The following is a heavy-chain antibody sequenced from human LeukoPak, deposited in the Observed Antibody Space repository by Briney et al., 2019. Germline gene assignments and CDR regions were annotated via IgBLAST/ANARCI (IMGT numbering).Heavy chain of an antibody. J-gene: IGHJ4*02. V-gene: IGHV4-30-4*01. CDR1: GGSISSSNW. D-gene: IGHD1-26*01. Sequence: SETLSLTCAVSGGSISSSNWWSWVRQPPGKALEWIGYIYYSGSTYYNPSLKSRVTISADTSKNQFSLRLNSVTAADTAVYYCARDRPDQYVSGTPAAYFDYWGQGTLVTVSS. CDR3: ARDRPDQYVSGTPAAYFDY. CDR2: IYYSGST.